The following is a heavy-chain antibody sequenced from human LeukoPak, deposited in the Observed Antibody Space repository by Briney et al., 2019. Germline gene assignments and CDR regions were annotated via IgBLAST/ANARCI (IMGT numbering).Heavy chain of an antibody. V-gene: IGHV4-31*03. D-gene: IGHD3-10*01. Sequence: SQTLSLTCTVSGXSISSGGYYWSWIRQHPGKGLEWIGYIYYSGSTYYNPSLKSRVTISVDTSKNQFSLKLSSVTAADTAVYYCARLYYGSGSYHFDYWGQGTLVTVSS. CDR1: GXSISSGGYY. CDR3: ARLYYGSGSYHFDY. CDR2: IYYSGST. J-gene: IGHJ4*02.